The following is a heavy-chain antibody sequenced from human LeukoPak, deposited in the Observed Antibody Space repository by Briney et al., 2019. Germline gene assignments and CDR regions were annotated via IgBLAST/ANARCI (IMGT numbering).Heavy chain of an antibody. CDR1: GGSISSSNW. Sequence: SETLSLTCAVSGGSISSSNWWSWVRQPPGKGLEWIGEIYHSGNINYNPSLKSRVTISVDKSKNQFSLKLSSMTAADTAVYYCARDLVYYFDYWGQGALVTVSS. J-gene: IGHJ4*02. CDR3: ARDLVYYFDY. D-gene: IGHD2-8*01. CDR2: IYHSGNI. V-gene: IGHV4-4*02.